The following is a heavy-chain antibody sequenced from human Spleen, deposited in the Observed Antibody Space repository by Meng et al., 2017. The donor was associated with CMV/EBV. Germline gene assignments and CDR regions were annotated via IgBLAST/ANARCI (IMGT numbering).Heavy chain of an antibody. CDR2: ISGSSDTI. Sequence: GGSLRLACAASGFSFSTHVMNWVRQAPGKGLEWISYISGSSDTIFYAASVKGRFTIPRDNAKNSVYLQMNNLRVEDTAVYYCAREYIPARAAGYWGQGTLVTVSS. CDR1: GFSFSTHV. V-gene: IGHV3-48*04. CDR3: AREYIPARAAGY. D-gene: IGHD6-6*01. J-gene: IGHJ4*02.